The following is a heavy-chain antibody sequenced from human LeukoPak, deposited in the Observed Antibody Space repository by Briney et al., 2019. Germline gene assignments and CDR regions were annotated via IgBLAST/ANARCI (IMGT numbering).Heavy chain of an antibody. D-gene: IGHD6-19*01. CDR1: GYTFDDYG. V-gene: IGHV1-18*01. Sequence: VSVKVSCKASGYTFDDYGISWVRQAPGQGLEWMGWISAYNGNTNYAQKLQGRVTMTTDTSTSTAYMELRSLRSDDTAVYYCAREPPSGWYISLKDYWGQGTLVTVSS. CDR3: AREPPSGWYISLKDY. J-gene: IGHJ4*02. CDR2: ISAYNGNT.